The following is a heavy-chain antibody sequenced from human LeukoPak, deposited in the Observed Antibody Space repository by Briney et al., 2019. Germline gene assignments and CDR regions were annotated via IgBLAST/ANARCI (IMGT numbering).Heavy chain of an antibody. D-gene: IGHD5-12*01. V-gene: IGHV1-2*02. CDR3: ARDQEDIVATIALHAGIDAFDI. Sequence: ASVKVSCKASGYTFTGYYMHWVRQAPGQGLEWMGWINPNSGGTNYAQKFQGRVTMTRDTSISTAYMELSRLRSDDTAVYYCARDQEDIVATIALHAGIDAFDIWGQGTMVTVSS. CDR1: GYTFTGYY. CDR2: INPNSGGT. J-gene: IGHJ3*02.